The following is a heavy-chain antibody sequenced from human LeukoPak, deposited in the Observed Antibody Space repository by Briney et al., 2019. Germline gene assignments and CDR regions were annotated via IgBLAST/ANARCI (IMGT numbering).Heavy chain of an antibody. D-gene: IGHD5-18*01. J-gene: IGHJ2*01. CDR3: AKGSRGYSYGSYWHFDL. Sequence: ASVKVSCKASGYTFTSYAMHWVRQAPGQRLEWMGWINAGNGNTKYSQKFQGRVTITRDTSASTAYMELSSLRSEDTAVYYWAKGSRGYSYGSYWHFDLWGRGTLVTVSS. CDR1: GYTFTSYA. CDR2: INAGNGNT. V-gene: IGHV1-3*01.